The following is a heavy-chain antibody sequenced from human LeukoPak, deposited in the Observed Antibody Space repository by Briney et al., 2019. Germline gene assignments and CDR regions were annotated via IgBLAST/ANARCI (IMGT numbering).Heavy chain of an antibody. CDR3: ARVGKRMAAAGDYYFYMDV. V-gene: IGHV6-1*01. D-gene: IGHD6-13*01. Sequence: SQTLSLTCAISGDSVSSNSAAWNWIRQSPSRGLEWLGRTYYRSKWYNDYAVSVKSRITINPDTSKNHFSLQLNSVTPEDTAVYYCARVGKRMAAAGDYYFYMDVWGKGTTVTISS. J-gene: IGHJ6*03. CDR1: GDSVSSNSAA. CDR2: TYYRSKWYN.